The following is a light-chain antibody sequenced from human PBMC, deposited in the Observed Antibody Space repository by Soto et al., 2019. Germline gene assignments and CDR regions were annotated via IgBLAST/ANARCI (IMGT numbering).Light chain of an antibody. CDR1: HSVSINY. V-gene: IGKV3-20*01. CDR3: QQYGSSTRT. Sequence: EIVLTQSPGTLSLSPGERATLYXRVRHSVSINYLAWYQQKPGXPPKVXXYAXSIRATGIPDRFTGSGSGTDFTLTISRLEPEDFAAYYCQQYGSSTRTFGGGTRLEIK. CDR2: AXS. J-gene: IGKJ5*01.